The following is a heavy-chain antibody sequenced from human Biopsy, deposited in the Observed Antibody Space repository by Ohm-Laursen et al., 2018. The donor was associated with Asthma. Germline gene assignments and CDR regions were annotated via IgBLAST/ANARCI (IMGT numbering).Heavy chain of an antibody. CDR2: ISKDASTQ. V-gene: IGHV3-30*01. CDR3: VRDGTDDAFDI. Sequence: SLRLSSAASGFAFSNFAIHWVRQAPGKGLEWVGVISKDASTQDYADSVKGRFTMARDNSKNTLDLQMNSLREEDTAVYYCVRDGTDDAFDIWGQGTVVSVSS. CDR1: GFAFSNFA. D-gene: IGHD1-1*01. J-gene: IGHJ3*02.